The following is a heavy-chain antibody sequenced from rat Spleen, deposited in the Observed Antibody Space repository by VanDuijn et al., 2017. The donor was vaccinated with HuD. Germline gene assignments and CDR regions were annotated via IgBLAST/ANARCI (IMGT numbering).Heavy chain of an antibody. V-gene: IGHV2S61*01. Sequence: QVQLRESGPGLVQPAQTLSLTCTVSGFSLTNFAVNWIRQPPGKGLEWMGVIWGNGNANYNSALKSRLSISRDTSKSQVFLKMNNLQTEDTAMYFCARSDFSSPYYFDYWGQGVMVTVSS. CDR3: ARSDFSSPYYFDY. CDR2: IWGNGNA. D-gene: IGHD1-2*01. CDR1: GFSLTNFA. J-gene: IGHJ2*01.